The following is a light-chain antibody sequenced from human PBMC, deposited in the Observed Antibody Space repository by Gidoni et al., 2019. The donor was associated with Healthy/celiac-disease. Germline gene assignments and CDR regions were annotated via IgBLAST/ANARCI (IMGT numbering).Light chain of an antibody. CDR2: GAA. CDR1: QSDSSN. Sequence: EIVLSQSPATLSVSPGERATLSCRASQSDSSNLAWYQQKPGQAPTLLIYGAATRATGIPARFSGSGSGTEFTLTISSRQSEDFAVYYCQQYNNWPPITFGQGTRLEIK. J-gene: IGKJ5*01. V-gene: IGKV3-15*01. CDR3: QQYNNWPPIT.